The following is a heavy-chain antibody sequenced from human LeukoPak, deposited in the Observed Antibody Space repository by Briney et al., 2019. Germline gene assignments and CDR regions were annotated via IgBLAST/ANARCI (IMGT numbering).Heavy chain of an antibody. CDR1: GFTVSSNY. CDR3: ARVGGVVVAENWFDP. CDR2: IYSGGST. D-gene: IGHD2-15*01. Sequence: GGSLRLSCAASGFTVSSNYMSWVRQAPGKGLEWVSVIYSGGSTYYADSVKGRFTISRDNSKNTLYLQMNSLRAEDAAVYYCARVGGVVVAENWFDPWGQGTLVTVSS. V-gene: IGHV3-53*01. J-gene: IGHJ5*02.